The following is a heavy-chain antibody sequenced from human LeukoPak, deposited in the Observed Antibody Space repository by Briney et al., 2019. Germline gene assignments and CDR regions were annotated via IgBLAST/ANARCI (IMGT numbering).Heavy chain of an antibody. CDR1: GYSISSGYY. V-gene: IGHV4-38-2*01. J-gene: IGHJ4*02. CDR2: IYHSGST. CDR3: ARVSAHYDIFTGYLYYFDY. Sequence: SETLSLTCAVSGYSISSGYYWGWIRPPPGKGREGRGSIYHSGSTYYNPSLKRRVTISVDTSKTQFSLKLSSVTAADTAVYYCARVSAHYDIFTGYLYYFDYWGQGTLVTVSS. D-gene: IGHD3-9*01.